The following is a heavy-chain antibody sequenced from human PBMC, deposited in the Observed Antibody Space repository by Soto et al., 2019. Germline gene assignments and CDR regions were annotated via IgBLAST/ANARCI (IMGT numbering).Heavy chain of an antibody. V-gene: IGHV1-69*13. CDR2: IIPIFGTA. CDR1: GGTFSSYA. J-gene: IGHJ4*02. D-gene: IGHD2-21*02. CDR3: ARMTNCGGDCSNWGYIFPVRRVDEPDY. Sequence: ASVKVSCKASGGTFSSYAISWVRQAPGQGLEWMGGIIPIFGTANYAQKFQGRVTITADESTSTAYMELSSLRSEDTAVYYCARMTNCGGDCSNWGYIFPVRRVDEPDYWGQGTLVTVSS.